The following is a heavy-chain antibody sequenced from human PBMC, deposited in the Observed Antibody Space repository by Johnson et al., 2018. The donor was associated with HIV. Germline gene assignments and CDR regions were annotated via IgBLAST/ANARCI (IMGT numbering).Heavy chain of an antibody. V-gene: IGHV3-49*04. J-gene: IGHJ3*02. CDR1: GFSFSSYD. Sequence: VQLVESGGGVVQPGRSLRLSCAASGFSFSSYDMHWVRQAPGKGLEWVGFIRSKAFGGTTEYAASVKGRFTISRDDSKNTLYLQMNSLKTEDTAVYYCTTDLGYYDSSGDAFDIWGQGTMVTVSS. CDR3: TTDLGYYDSSGDAFDI. CDR2: IRSKAFGGTT. D-gene: IGHD3-22*01.